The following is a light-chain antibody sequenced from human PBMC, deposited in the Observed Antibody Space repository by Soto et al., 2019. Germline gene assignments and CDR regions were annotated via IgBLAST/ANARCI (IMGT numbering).Light chain of an antibody. CDR1: QSVSSN. CDR2: GAS. V-gene: IGKV3-15*01. Sequence: EIVMTQSPATLSVSPGERATLSCRASQSVSSNLAWYQQKPGQAPRLLIYGASTRATGIPARFSGSGSGTEFTLTISSPQSEDFAVYYCQQYNTWPRTFGQGTKVDI. CDR3: QQYNTWPRT. J-gene: IGKJ1*01.